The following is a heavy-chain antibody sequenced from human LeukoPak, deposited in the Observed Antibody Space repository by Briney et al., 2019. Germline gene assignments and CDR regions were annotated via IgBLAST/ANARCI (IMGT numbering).Heavy chain of an antibody. J-gene: IGHJ3*02. D-gene: IGHD2-21*02. CDR3: AKRVTYDAFDI. Sequence: GGSLRLSCAASGFTFSSYGMHWVRQAPGKGLEWEAVISYDGSNKYYADSVKGRFTISRDNSKNTLYLQMNSLRAEDTAVYYCAKRVTYDAFDIWGQGTMVTVSS. CDR2: ISYDGSNK. CDR1: GFTFSSYG. V-gene: IGHV3-30*18.